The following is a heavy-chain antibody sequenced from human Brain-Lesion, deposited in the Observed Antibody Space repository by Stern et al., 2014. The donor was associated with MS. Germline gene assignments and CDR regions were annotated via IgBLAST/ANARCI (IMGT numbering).Heavy chain of an antibody. Sequence: QVQLQESGPGLVKPSATLSLTCTVSGGSISSSSYYWGWIRQPPGKGLEWIGSIYYPGSPYYNPSLKSPITIPLATSTNYIPLRLSSVTAADTAVYFCAKLWLGELPESPFDYWGQGTLVTVSS. CDR2: IYYPGSP. J-gene: IGHJ4*02. D-gene: IGHD3-10*01. V-gene: IGHV4-39*02. CDR3: AKLWLGELPESPFDY. CDR1: GGSISSSSYY.